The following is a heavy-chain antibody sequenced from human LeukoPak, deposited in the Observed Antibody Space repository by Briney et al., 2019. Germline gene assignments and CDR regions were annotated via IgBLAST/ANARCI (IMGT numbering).Heavy chain of an antibody. Sequence: ASVKVSCKASRYKFSRYGISWVRQAPGQGLEWMGWISAYNGNTNYAQNFQGRVTMTTDTSTSTAYMELRGLRSDDTAVYYCTRAGAYIYGFDYWGQGTLVTVSS. CDR2: ISAYNGNT. V-gene: IGHV1-18*01. CDR1: RYKFSRYG. J-gene: IGHJ4*02. CDR3: TRAGAYIYGFDY. D-gene: IGHD5-18*01.